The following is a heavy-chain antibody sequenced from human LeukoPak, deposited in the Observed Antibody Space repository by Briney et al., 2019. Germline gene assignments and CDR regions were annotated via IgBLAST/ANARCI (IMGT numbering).Heavy chain of an antibody. J-gene: IGHJ6*03. Sequence: GGSLRLSCAASGFTFSSYGMSWVRQAPGKGLEWVSSITTSSSYMFYADSVRGRFTISRDNAKNSLYLQMNSLRAEDTAVYYCAREIGGGDYYYYYMDVWGKGTTVSVSS. CDR1: GFTFSSYG. CDR2: ITTSSSYM. D-gene: IGHD4-23*01. CDR3: AREIGGGDYYYYYMDV. V-gene: IGHV3-21*06.